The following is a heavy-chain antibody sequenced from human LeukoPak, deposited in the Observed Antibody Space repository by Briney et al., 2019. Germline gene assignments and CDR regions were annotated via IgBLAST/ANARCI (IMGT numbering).Heavy chain of an antibody. D-gene: IGHD6-19*01. CDR2: IYYSGST. Sequence: KPSETLSLTCTVSGGSISSSSYYWGWIRQPPGKGLEWIGSIYYSGSTYYNPSLKSRVTISVDTSKNQFSLKLSSVTAADTAVYYCARQSSGWYHGMDVWGQGTTVTVSS. J-gene: IGHJ6*02. CDR3: ARQSSGWYHGMDV. CDR1: GGSISSSSYY. V-gene: IGHV4-39*01.